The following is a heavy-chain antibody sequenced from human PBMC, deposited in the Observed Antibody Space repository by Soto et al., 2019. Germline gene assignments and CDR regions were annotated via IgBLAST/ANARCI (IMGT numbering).Heavy chain of an antibody. Sequence: QVQLVESGGGLVKPGGSLRLSCAASGFSFSDYYMSWIRQAPGKGLKWVSYISSSGSTIFYADSVKGRFTVSRDNAKDSLWLQVNSLRADDTAVYYCARNGYCSRDACSYGVDVWGQGTTVTVSS. D-gene: IGHD2-15*01. CDR1: GFSFSDYY. CDR3: ARNGYCSRDACSYGVDV. CDR2: ISSSGSTI. J-gene: IGHJ6*02. V-gene: IGHV3-11*01.